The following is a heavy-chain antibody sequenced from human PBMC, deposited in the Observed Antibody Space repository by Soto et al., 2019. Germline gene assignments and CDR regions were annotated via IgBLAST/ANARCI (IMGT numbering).Heavy chain of an antibody. CDR3: AKNAEVGLEIDY. CDR1: GFPFSSYW. D-gene: IGHD2-2*01. V-gene: IGHV3-74*01. Sequence: PGGSLRLSCAASGFPFSSYWMHWVRQAPGKGLVWVSRISNNGIATYYADSVQGRFTISRDNSRNTLSLQMNSLRGEDTAVYFCAKNAEVGLEIDYWGQGTLVTVSS. J-gene: IGHJ4*02. CDR2: ISNNGIAT.